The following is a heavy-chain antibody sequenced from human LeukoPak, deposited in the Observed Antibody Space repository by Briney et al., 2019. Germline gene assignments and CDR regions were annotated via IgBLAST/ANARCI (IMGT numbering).Heavy chain of an antibody. Sequence: PSETLSLTCTVSGGSISSYYWSWIRQPPGKGLEWIGYNYYSGSTNYNPSLKSRVTISVDTSKNQFSLKLSSVTAADTAVYYCASNRPYYDILTGYLDYYYYGMDVWGQGTTVTVSS. CDR1: GGSISSYY. D-gene: IGHD3-9*01. CDR2: NYYSGST. CDR3: ASNRPYYDILTGYLDYYYYGMDV. V-gene: IGHV4-59*08. J-gene: IGHJ6*02.